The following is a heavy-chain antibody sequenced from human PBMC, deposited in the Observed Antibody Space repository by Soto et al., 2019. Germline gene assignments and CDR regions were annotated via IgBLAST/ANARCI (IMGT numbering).Heavy chain of an antibody. D-gene: IGHD2-2*03. Sequence: QVPLVESGGGVVQPGGSLRLSCAASGFTFSNFGMHWVRQAPGKGLEWVAVVFFDGSREFYADSVKGRFSLSRDNSKYTMYLQMSSLRADATAVYYCSRDGYCSRIICDSDNCYGLDVWGRGTRVTVST. J-gene: IGHJ6*01. CDR1: GFTFSNFG. CDR2: VFFDGSRE. V-gene: IGHV3-30*03. CDR3: SRDGYCSRIICDSDNCYGLDV.